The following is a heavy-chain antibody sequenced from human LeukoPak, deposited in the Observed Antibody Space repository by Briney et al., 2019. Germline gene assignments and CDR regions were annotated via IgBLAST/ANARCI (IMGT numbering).Heavy chain of an antibody. CDR1: GYTFTSYY. CDR3: AVVVVAATSFDY. V-gene: IGHV1-46*01. Sequence: SVKVSCKASGYTFTSYYMHWVRQAPGQGLEWMGIINPSGGSTSYAQKFQGRVTMTRDTSTSTVYMELSSLRSEDTAVYYCAVVVVAATSFDYWGQGTLVTVSS. J-gene: IGHJ4*02. CDR2: INPSGGST. D-gene: IGHD2-15*01.